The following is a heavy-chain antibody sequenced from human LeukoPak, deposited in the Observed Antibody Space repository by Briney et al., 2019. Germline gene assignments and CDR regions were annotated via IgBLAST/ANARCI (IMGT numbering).Heavy chain of an antibody. J-gene: IGHJ5*02. Sequence: SSETLSLTCSVSGGSISGNYWSWIRQPAGKGLEWIGRIYSSGSTNYNPSLKSRVTMSVDTSKNQFSLKLSSVTAADTAVYYCARVTDPRYNWFDPWGQGTLVTVSS. CDR2: IYSSGST. D-gene: IGHD2-21*02. CDR3: ARVTDPRYNWFDP. V-gene: IGHV4-4*07. CDR1: GGSISGNY.